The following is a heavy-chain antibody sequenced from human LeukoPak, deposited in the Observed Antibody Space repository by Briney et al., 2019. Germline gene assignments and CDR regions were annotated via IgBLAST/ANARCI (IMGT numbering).Heavy chain of an antibody. J-gene: IGHJ3*02. CDR2: ISYDGSNK. D-gene: IGHD1-14*01. Sequence: PGRSLRLSCAASGFTFSSYAMHWVRQAPGKGLEWVAVISYDGSNKYYADSVKGRFTISRDNSKNTLYLQMNSLGAEDTAVYYCARGGDNHAFDIWGQGTVVTVSS. CDR1: GFTFSSYA. CDR3: ARGGDNHAFDI. V-gene: IGHV3-30*04.